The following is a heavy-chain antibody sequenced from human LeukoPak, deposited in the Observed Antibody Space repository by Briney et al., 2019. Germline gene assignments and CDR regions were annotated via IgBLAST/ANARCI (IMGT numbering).Heavy chain of an antibody. CDR2: INWSGGST. D-gene: IGHD3-10*01. J-gene: IGHJ4*02. CDR3: ARAPITRPFYFDY. CDR1: GFDFDAHG. Sequence: GGSLRLSCSASGFDFDAHGMNWVRQVPGKGLEWVSGINWSGGSTAYADPMRGRITISRDNAKNYLYLQMDSLRAEDTALYYCARAPITRPFYFDYWGQGTLVTVSS. V-gene: IGHV3-20*04.